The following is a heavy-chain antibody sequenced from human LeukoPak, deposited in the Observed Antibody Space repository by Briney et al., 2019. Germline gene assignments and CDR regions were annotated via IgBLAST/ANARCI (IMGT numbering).Heavy chain of an antibody. CDR3: AREYNWFHP. J-gene: IGHJ5*02. CDR2: VYYSGSS. CDR1: GGSISSYY. V-gene: IGHV4-59*01. Sequence: SETLSLTCTVSGGSISSYYWSWIRQPPGKGLEWIGYVYYSGSSHYNPSLKSRVTISLDTSKNQFSLQLTSVAAADTAVYYCAREYNWFHPWGQGTLVTVSS.